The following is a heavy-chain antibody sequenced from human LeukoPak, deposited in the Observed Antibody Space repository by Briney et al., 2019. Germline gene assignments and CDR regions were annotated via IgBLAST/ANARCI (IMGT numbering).Heavy chain of an antibody. J-gene: IGHJ5*02. CDR2: IIPILGIA. CDR1: GGTFSSYA. Sequence: SVKVSCKASGGTFSSYAISWVRQAPGQGLEWMGRIIPILGIANYAQKFQGRVTITADKSTSTAYMELSSLRSEDTAVYYCARDHCSGGSRYHWFDPWGQGTLVTVSS. CDR3: ARDHCSGGSRYHWFDP. V-gene: IGHV1-69*04. D-gene: IGHD2-15*01.